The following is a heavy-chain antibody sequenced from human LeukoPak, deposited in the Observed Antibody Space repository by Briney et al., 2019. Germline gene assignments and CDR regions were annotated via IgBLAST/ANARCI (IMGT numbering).Heavy chain of an antibody. D-gene: IGHD6-19*01. J-gene: IGHJ4*02. CDR3: ARSVAYSSGDQDYFDY. Sequence: GGSLRLSCAASGFTFTNYDMHWVRQATGKGLEWVSSIGTVGDTYYPDSVKGRFTISRENAKSSLYLQMNSLRAGDTAVYYCARSVAYSSGDQDYFDYWGQGTLVTVSS. CDR2: IGTVGDT. CDR1: GFTFTNYD. V-gene: IGHV3-13*01.